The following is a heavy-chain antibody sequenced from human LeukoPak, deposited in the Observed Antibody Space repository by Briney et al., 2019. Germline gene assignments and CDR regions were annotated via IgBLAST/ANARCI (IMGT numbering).Heavy chain of an antibody. CDR3: ARDRRRGNSGSYYRRLTGAPDY. CDR1: GFTVSSYW. V-gene: IGHV3-7*01. J-gene: IGHJ4*02. D-gene: IGHD1-26*01. CDR2: IKQDGSEK. Sequence: GGSLRLSCAASGFTVSSYWMSWVRQAPGEGRGLVANIKQDGSEKYYVGSVKGRFTISRDNAKNSLYLQMKSMRAEDTAVYYCARDRRRGNSGSYYRRLTGAPDYWGQGTPVTVSS.